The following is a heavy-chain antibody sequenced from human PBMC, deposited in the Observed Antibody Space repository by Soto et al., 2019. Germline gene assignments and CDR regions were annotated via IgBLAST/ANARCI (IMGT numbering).Heavy chain of an antibody. CDR2: IYTSGST. V-gene: IGHV4-4*07. CDR3: ARDEHESPDYFDY. J-gene: IGHJ4*02. Sequence: PSETLSLTCTVSGVSISSYYGSWIRQPAGKGLEWIGRIYTSGSTNYNPSLKSRVTMSVDTSKNQFSLKLSSVTAADTAVYYCARDEHESPDYFDYWGQGTLVTVSS. CDR1: GVSISSYY.